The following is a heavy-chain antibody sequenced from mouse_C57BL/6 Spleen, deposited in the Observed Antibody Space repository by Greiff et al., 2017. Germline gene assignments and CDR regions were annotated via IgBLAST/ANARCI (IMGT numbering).Heavy chain of an antibody. Sequence: EVQVVESGAELVRPGASVKLSCTASGFNIKDDYMHWVKQRPEQGLEWIGWIDPENGDTEYASKFQGKATITADTSSNTAYLQLSSLTSEDTAVYYCTTRHYGNYGWYFDVWGTGTTVTVSS. CDR2: IDPENGDT. CDR1: GFNIKDDY. CDR3: TTRHYGNYGWYFDV. J-gene: IGHJ1*03. D-gene: IGHD2-1*01. V-gene: IGHV14-4*01.